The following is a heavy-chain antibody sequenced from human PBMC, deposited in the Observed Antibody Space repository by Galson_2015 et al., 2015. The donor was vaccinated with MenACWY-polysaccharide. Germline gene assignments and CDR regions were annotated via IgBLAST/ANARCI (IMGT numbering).Heavy chain of an antibody. CDR2: IQYDGSNK. Sequence: LRLSCAASGSRFSNSGMHWVRQAPGKGLEWVAVIQYDGSNKVYADSVKGRFTISRDNSKNTLYLEMNSLRAEDTAVYYCAREGSRIVFHAFDVWGQGTMVIVSS. J-gene: IGHJ3*01. D-gene: IGHD2-15*01. CDR1: GSRFSNSG. CDR3: AREGSRIVFHAFDV. V-gene: IGHV3-33*01.